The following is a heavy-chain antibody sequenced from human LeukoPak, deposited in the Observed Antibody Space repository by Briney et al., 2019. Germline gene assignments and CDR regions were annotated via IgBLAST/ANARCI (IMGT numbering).Heavy chain of an antibody. Sequence: VGSARVSCEASGYTFTGYYMHWVRQAPGQGLEWMGWINPNGGGTNYAQTLQGRVTMTRDTSISTAYMELSRLRSEDTAVYYCAREASWGHFDYGGQGPLVIVSS. V-gene: IGHV1-2*02. CDR1: GYTFTGYY. J-gene: IGHJ4*02. D-gene: IGHD2-2*01. CDR3: AREASWGHFDY. CDR2: INPNGGGT.